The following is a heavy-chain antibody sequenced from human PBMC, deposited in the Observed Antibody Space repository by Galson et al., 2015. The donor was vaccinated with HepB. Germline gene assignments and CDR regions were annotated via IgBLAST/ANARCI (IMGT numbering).Heavy chain of an antibody. CDR2: ISGSGGST. CDR3: AKDPYYSGSYSGWFDP. CDR1: GFTFSSYA. J-gene: IGHJ5*02. V-gene: IGHV3-23*01. Sequence: SLRLSCAASGFTFSSYAMSWVRQAPGKGLEWVSAISGSGGSTYYADSVKGRFTISRDNSKNTLYLQMNSLRAEDTAVYYCAKDPYYSGSYSGWFDPWGQGTLVTVSS. D-gene: IGHD1-26*01.